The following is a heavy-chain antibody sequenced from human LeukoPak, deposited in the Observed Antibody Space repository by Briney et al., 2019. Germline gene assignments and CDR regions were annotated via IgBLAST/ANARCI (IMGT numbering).Heavy chain of an antibody. CDR1: GFTFSSYA. V-gene: IGHV3-23*01. CDR2: IGGSGGST. CDR3: AKVETAAAATLRGFDY. D-gene: IGHD6-13*01. J-gene: IGHJ4*02. Sequence: GGSLRLSCAASGFTFSSYAMSWVRQAPGKGLEWVSSIGGSGGSTYYADSVKGRFTISRDNSKNTPYLQMNSLRAEDTAVYYCAKVETAAAATLRGFDYWGQGTLVTVSS.